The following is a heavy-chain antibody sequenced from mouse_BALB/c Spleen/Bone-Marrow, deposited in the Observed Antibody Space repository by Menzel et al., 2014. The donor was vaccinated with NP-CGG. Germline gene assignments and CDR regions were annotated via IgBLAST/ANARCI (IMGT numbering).Heavy chain of an antibody. CDR1: GYSFTGYT. D-gene: IGHD1-1*01. Sequence: EVQLQQSGPELVKPGASMKISCKASGYSFTGYTMNWVKQSHGKNLEWIGLINPYDGGTSYNQKFMGKATLTVDKSSSTAYMEPLSLTSEDSAVYYCARWDYYGYAMDYWGQGTSVTVSS. V-gene: IGHV1-18*01. CDR3: ARWDYYGYAMDY. CDR2: INPYDGGT. J-gene: IGHJ4*01.